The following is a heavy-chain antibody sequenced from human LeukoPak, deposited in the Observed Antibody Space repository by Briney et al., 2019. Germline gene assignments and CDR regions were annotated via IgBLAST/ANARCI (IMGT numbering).Heavy chain of an antibody. D-gene: IGHD3-22*01. J-gene: IGHJ4*02. CDR3: ARVDSSGRRKHYFDY. CDR1: GFTISNNY. CDR2: IYGVGIT. Sequence: GGSLRLSCAASGFTISNNYMTWVRQAPGKGLEWVSVIYGVGITNYADSVEGRFTISRDNSQNTLYLQMDSLTTEDTAVYYCARVDSSGRRKHYFDYWGQGALVTVSS. V-gene: IGHV3-66*02.